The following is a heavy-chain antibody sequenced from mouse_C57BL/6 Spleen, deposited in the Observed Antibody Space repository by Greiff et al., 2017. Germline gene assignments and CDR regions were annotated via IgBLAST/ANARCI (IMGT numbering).Heavy chain of an antibody. CDR1: GFTFSDYY. CDR3: ARRYYSLYWYFDV. Sequence: EVMLVESGGGLVQPGGSLKLSCAASGFTFSDYYMYWVRQTPEKRLEWVAYLSNGGGSTYYPDTVKGRFTISRDNAKNTLDLQMSRLKSEDTAMYYCARRYYSLYWYFDVWGTGTTVTVSS. V-gene: IGHV5-12*01. CDR2: LSNGGGST. J-gene: IGHJ1*03. D-gene: IGHD2-12*01.